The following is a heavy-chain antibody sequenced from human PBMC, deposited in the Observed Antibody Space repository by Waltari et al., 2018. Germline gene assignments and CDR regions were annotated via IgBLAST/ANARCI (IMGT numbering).Heavy chain of an antibody. D-gene: IGHD6-6*01. Sequence: QLQLQESGPGLVKPSETLSLTCTVSGGSISSTNYSWGWIRQPPGKGLEWIGSIYYSGSAYYNASLKSRVTISVDTSKNQFSLNLSSVTAADTAVYYCARRLYGSSSHFDYWGQGTLVTVSS. CDR3: ARRLYGSSSHFDY. V-gene: IGHV4-39*01. CDR1: GGSISSTNYS. CDR2: IYYSGSA. J-gene: IGHJ4*02.